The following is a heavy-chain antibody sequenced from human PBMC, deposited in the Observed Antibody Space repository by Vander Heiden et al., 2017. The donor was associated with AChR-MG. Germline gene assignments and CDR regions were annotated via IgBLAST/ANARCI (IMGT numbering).Heavy chain of an antibody. Sequence: QLQLQESGPGLVKLSETLSLTCSVSGGSISSHYNYWGWIRQPPGKGLEWIGNIHYIGSSYYNPSLKSRVTISVDTSKNQFSLKLRFVTAADTAVYYCARNGYCSSTSCYPDYWGQVTLVTVSS. CDR1: GGSISSHYNY. CDR2: IHYIGSS. J-gene: IGHJ4*02. V-gene: IGHV4-39*01. CDR3: ARNGYCSSTSCYPDY. D-gene: IGHD2-2*03.